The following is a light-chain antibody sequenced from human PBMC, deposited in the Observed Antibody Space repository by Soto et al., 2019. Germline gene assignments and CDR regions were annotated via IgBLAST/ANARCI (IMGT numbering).Light chain of an antibody. CDR1: SIRNY. V-gene: IGKV1-39*01. CDR3: QQSYTTLT. CDR2: AAS. Sequence: SIRNYLNWYQQKPGKAPKLLIYAASNLQSGVPSRFSGSGSGTDFTLTISSLQPEDFATYFCQQSYTTLTFGGGTKVDIK. J-gene: IGKJ4*01.